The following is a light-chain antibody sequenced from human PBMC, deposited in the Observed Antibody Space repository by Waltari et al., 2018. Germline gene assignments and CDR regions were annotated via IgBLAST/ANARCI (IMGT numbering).Light chain of an antibody. J-gene: IGLJ3*02. CDR1: RSDIGTYNF. Sequence: QSALTQPASVSASPGQSITISCTGTRSDIGTYNFVSWYQHHPGKVPNVLIYEVTNRPSGVSNRFSGSKSAYTGSLTIAGLQAEDEADYFCCSYAGDALWVFGGGTKLTVL. CDR2: EVT. CDR3: CSYAGDALWV. V-gene: IGLV2-23*02.